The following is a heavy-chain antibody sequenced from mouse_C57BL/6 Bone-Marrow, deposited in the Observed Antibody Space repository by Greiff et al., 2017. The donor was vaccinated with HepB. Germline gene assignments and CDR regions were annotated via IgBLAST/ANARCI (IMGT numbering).Heavy chain of an antibody. Sequence: EVKLEESGGGLVQPGESLKLSCESNEYEFPSHDMSWVRKTPEKRLELVAAINSDGGSTYYPDTMERRFISSRDNTKKTLYLQMSSLRSEDTALYYCASNPIYYAMDYWGQGTSVTVSS. CDR3: ASNPIYYAMDY. CDR1: EYEFPSHD. J-gene: IGHJ4*01. V-gene: IGHV5-2*03. CDR2: INSDGGST.